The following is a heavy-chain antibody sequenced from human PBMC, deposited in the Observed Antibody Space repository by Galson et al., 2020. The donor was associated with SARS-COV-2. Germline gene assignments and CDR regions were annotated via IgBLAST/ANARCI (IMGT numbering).Heavy chain of an antibody. Sequence: SETLSLTCTVSGGSINTGTYYWGWIRQPPGKGLEWIKSIYYSGRTYYNPSLKSRVTISVDTSKNQFSLKLSSVTAADTAVYYCARPAERPTDSVGGYLDYWGQGTLVTVSS. V-gene: IGHV4-39*01. CDR1: GGSINTGTYY. CDR3: ARPAERPTDSVGGYLDY. CDR2: IYYSGRT. J-gene: IGHJ4*02. D-gene: IGHD3-16*01.